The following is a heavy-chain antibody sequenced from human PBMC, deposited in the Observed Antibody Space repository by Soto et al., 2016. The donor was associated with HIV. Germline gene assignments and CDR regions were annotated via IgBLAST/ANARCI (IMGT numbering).Heavy chain of an antibody. D-gene: IGHD2-21*02. V-gene: IGHV3-21*01. Sequence: EVQLVESGGGLVKPGGSLRLSCVASGVTFSNCNMNWVRQAPGKGLEWVSSISASGDYIYYADSVNDRFTISRDNANNSLYLLMNSLRVEDTGVYYCARDIGGDHIQARHHLGPSRPPFDSWGQGTQVTVSS. CDR2: ISASGDYI. CDR3: ARDIGGDHIQARHHLGPSRPPFDS. CDR1: GVTFSNCN. J-gene: IGHJ4*02.